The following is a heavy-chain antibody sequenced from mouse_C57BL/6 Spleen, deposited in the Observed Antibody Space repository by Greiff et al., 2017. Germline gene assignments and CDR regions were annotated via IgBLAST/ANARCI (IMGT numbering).Heavy chain of an antibody. Sequence: VQLQQPGAELVMPGASVKLSCKASGYTFTSYWMHWVKQRPGQGLEWIGEIDPSGSYTNYNQKFKGKSTLTVDKSSSTAYMQLSSLTSEDSAVYYCARGRRGYAMDYWGQGTSVTVSS. CDR2: IDPSGSYT. CDR1: GYTFTSYW. V-gene: IGHV1-69*01. CDR3: ARGRRGYAMDY. J-gene: IGHJ4*01.